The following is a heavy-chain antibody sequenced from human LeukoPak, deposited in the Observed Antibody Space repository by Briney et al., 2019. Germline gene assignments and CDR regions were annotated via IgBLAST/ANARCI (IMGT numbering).Heavy chain of an antibody. D-gene: IGHD2-2*01. Sequence: SETLSLTCTVSGGSISSSSYYWGWIRQPPGKGLEWIGSIYYSGSTYYNPSLKSRVTISVDTSKNQFSLRLNSVTAEDTAVYYCARETYCTSTRCPIGDHFDYWGQGTLVTVSS. J-gene: IGHJ4*02. V-gene: IGHV4-39*07. CDR2: IYYSGST. CDR3: ARETYCTSTRCPIGDHFDY. CDR1: GGSISSSSYY.